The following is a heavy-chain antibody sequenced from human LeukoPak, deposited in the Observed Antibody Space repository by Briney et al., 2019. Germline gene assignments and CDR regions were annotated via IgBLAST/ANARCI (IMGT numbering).Heavy chain of an antibody. Sequence: PSETLSLTCTVSGGSISSYYWSWIRQPPGKGLEWIGYIYYSGSTNYNPSLKSRVTISVDTSKNQFSLKRSSVTAADTAVYYCAATGTTSMFDYWGQGTLVTVSS. CDR1: GGSISSYY. V-gene: IGHV4-59*01. CDR2: IYYSGST. J-gene: IGHJ4*02. CDR3: AATGTTSMFDY. D-gene: IGHD1-1*01.